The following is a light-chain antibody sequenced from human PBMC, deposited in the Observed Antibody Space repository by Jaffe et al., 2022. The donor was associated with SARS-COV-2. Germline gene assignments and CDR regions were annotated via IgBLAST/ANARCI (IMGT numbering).Light chain of an antibody. CDR2: EVS. CDR3: SSYAGSAVV. V-gene: IGLV2-8*01. J-gene: IGLJ2*01. Sequence: QSALTQPPSASGSPGQSATISCTGTSSDIGSYNYVSWYQHHPGKAPKLMISEVSKRPSGVPDRFSGSKSGNTASLTVSGLQAEDEADYYCSSYAGSAVVFGGGTKLTVL. CDR1: SSDIGSYNY.